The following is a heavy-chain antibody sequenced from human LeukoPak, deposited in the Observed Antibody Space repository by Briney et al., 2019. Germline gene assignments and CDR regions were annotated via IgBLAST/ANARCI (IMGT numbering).Heavy chain of an antibody. CDR3: ARGELRGFFDY. J-gene: IGHJ4*02. CDR2: IYTSGST. CDR1: GGSISSFY. D-gene: IGHD3-10*01. V-gene: IGHV4-4*07. Sequence: PSETLSLTCSVSGGSISSFYWSWIRQPAGKGLQWIGRIYTSGSTNYNPSLKSRVAMSVDTSKNQFSLKLSSVTAADTAVYYCARGELRGFFDYWGPGTLVTVAS.